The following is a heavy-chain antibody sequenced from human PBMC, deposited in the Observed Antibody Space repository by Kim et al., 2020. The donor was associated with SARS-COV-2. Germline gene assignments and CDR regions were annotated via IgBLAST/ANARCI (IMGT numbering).Heavy chain of an antibody. CDR3: ARENYYGSGSYGGGYYYYGMDV. CDR1: GFTVSSNY. V-gene: IGHV3-66*01. CDR2: IYSGGST. Sequence: GGSLRLSCAASGFTVSSNYMSWVRQAPGKGLEWVSVIYSGGSTYYADSVKGRFTISRDNSKNTLYLQMNSLRAEDTAVYYCARENYYGSGSYGGGYYYYGMDVWGQGTTVTVSS. D-gene: IGHD3-10*01. J-gene: IGHJ6*02.